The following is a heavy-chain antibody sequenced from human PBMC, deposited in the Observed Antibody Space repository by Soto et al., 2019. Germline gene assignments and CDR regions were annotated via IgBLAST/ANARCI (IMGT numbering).Heavy chain of an antibody. CDR1: GYTFTSYD. Sequence: QVQLVQSGAEVKKPGASVKVSCKASGYTFTSYDINWVRQATGQGLEWMGWMNPNSGNTGYAQKFQGRVTMTRNTSIRTAYMELSSLRSEDTAVYYCARGGITIFGVVIMDYYYGMDVWGQGTTVTVSS. CDR2: MNPNSGNT. CDR3: ARGGITIFGVVIMDYYYGMDV. V-gene: IGHV1-8*01. D-gene: IGHD3-3*01. J-gene: IGHJ6*02.